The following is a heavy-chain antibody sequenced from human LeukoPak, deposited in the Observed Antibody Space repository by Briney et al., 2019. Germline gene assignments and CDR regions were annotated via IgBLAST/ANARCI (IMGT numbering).Heavy chain of an antibody. J-gene: IGHJ5*02. CDR2: ISGSGGST. Sequence: GGSLRLSCAASGFTFSNAWMSWVRQAPGKGLEWVSAISGSGGSTYYADSVKGRFTISRDNSKNTLYLQMNSLRAEDTAVYYCAKDPFCSSTSCSPGAFDPWGQGTLVTVSS. D-gene: IGHD2-2*01. CDR1: GFTFSNAW. V-gene: IGHV3-23*01. CDR3: AKDPFCSSTSCSPGAFDP.